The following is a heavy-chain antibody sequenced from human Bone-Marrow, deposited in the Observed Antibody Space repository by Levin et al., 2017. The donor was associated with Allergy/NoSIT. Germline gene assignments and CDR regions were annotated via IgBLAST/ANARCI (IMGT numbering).Heavy chain of an antibody. CDR1: FFPFLRSC. D-gene: IGHD3-10*01. CDR3: ARFQRRTAGGDN. CDR2: IKEDGGEK. J-gene: IGHJ4*02. V-gene: IGHV3-7*01. Sequence: LPFSSSFFPFLRSCLSWVRQAPGKGLEWVANIKEDGGEKYYVDSVKGRFTISRAHAKNSLYLQMNSLKVEDTAVYYCARFQRRTAGGDNWGQGSLVTVSS.